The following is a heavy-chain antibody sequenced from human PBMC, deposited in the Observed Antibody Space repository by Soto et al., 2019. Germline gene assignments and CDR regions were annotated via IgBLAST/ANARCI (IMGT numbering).Heavy chain of an antibody. V-gene: IGHV1-18*04. CDR3: ARDLIASRPGWFDP. D-gene: IGHD6-6*01. CDR2: ISAYNGNT. Sequence: ASVKVSCKASGYTFRTYGISWVRQAPGQGLEWMGWISAYNGNTNYAQKFQGRVIMTTDTSTSTAYMELRSLRSDDTAMYYCARDLIASRPGWFDPWGQGTLVTVSS. CDR1: GYTFRTYG. J-gene: IGHJ5*02.